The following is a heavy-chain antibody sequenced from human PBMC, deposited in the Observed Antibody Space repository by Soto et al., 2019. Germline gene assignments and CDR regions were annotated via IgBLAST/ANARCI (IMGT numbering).Heavy chain of an antibody. CDR2: INSDGSST. V-gene: IGHV3-74*01. Sequence: EMQLVESGGGLVQPGGSLRLSCAASGFTFTNYWMQWVRQAPGKGLVWVSRINSDGSSTSHADSVKGRFTISRDNAKNTLYLQVSSLRAEDTAVYYCAKSRDAYNFYFYYGMDVWGQGTSVTVSS. D-gene: IGHD1-1*01. CDR3: AKSRDAYNFYFYYGMDV. CDR1: GFTFTNYW. J-gene: IGHJ6*02.